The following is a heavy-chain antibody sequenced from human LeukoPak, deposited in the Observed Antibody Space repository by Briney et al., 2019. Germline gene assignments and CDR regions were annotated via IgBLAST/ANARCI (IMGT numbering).Heavy chain of an antibody. CDR3: ARDLRGDAFDI. Sequence: GGSLRLSCAASGFTFSSYWVSWGRQAPGKGLEWVANIKQDGSEKYYVDSVKGRFTISRDNAKNSLYLQMNSLRAEDTAVYYCARDLRGDAFDIWGQGTMVTVSS. V-gene: IGHV3-7*01. J-gene: IGHJ3*02. CDR2: IKQDGSEK. CDR1: GFTFSSYW.